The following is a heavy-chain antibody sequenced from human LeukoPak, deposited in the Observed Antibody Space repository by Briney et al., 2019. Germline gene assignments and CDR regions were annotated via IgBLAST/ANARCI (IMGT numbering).Heavy chain of an antibody. V-gene: IGHV4-39*07. D-gene: IGHD3-9*01. CDR3: ARSKDILTGYCFDY. J-gene: IGHJ4*02. CDR2: IYHSGST. CDR1: GGSISSSSYY. Sequence: PSETLSLTRTVSGGSISSSSYYWGWIRQPRGKGLEWIGSIYHSGSTYYNPSLKSRVTISVDTSKNQFSLKLSSVTAADTAVYYCARSKDILTGYCFDYWGQGTLVTVSS.